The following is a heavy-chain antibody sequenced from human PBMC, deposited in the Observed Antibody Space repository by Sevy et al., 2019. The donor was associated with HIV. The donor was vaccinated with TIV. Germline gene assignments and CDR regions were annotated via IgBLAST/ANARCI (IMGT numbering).Heavy chain of an antibody. V-gene: IGHV1-24*01. D-gene: IGHD3-22*01. Sequence: ASVKVSCRVSGYTLTEFAMHWVRQAPGKGLERMGTFDPEDDETMYAQKFQGRVTLTEDTSTDTAYMELSSLRSEDTAVYYCATTKDYYERSAYPVDYWGQGTLVTVSS. CDR2: FDPEDDET. J-gene: IGHJ4*02. CDR1: GYTLTEFA. CDR3: ATTKDYYERSAYPVDY.